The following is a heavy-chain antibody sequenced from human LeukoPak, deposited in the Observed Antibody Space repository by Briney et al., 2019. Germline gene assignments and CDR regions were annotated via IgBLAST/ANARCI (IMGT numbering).Heavy chain of an antibody. Sequence: SETLSLTCTVSGGSTSSYYWSWIRQPPGKGLEWIGHIYYSGSTNYNPSLKSRVTISVDTSKNQFSLKLSSVTAADTAVYYCAREPHGDSGYWGQGTLVTVSS. CDR1: GGSTSSYY. D-gene: IGHD4-17*01. V-gene: IGHV4-59*01. CDR2: IYYSGST. J-gene: IGHJ4*02. CDR3: AREPHGDSGY.